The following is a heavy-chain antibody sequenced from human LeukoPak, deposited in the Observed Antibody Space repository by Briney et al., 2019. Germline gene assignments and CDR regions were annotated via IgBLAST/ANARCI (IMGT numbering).Heavy chain of an antibody. CDR3: ARVPCSLLKPSNWFDP. CDR2: IYHSGST. J-gene: IGHJ5*02. Sequence: PSETLSLTCTVSGYSISSGYYWGWIRQPPGKGLEWIGSIYHSGSTYYNPSLKSRVTISVDTSKNQFSLKLSSVTAADTAVYYCARVPCSLLKPSNWFDPWGQGTLVTDSS. CDR1: GYSISSGYY. V-gene: IGHV4-38-2*02. D-gene: IGHD4/OR15-4a*01.